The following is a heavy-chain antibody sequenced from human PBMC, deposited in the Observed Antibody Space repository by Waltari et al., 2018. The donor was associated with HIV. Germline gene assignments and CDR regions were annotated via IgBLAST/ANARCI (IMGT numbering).Heavy chain of an antibody. Sequence: QVQLQESGPGLVKPSETLSLTCTVSGGSISSYYWSWIRQPPGKGLEWIGYISYSGSTNYHPSPKNRVTISVDPSKNPFSLRLSSVTAADTAVYYCARVPTRAAADYNWFDPWGQGTLVTVSS. CDR1: GGSISSYY. J-gene: IGHJ5*02. V-gene: IGHV4-59*01. CDR3: ARVPTRAAADYNWFDP. D-gene: IGHD6-13*01. CDR2: ISYSGST.